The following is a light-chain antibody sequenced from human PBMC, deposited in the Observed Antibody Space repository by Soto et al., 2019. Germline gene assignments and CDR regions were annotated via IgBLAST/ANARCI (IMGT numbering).Light chain of an antibody. J-gene: IGLJ2*01. CDR2: LDRDGSH. CDR1: SGHSSYA. CDR3: QTWGTGIHVV. Sequence: QPVLTQSPSASASLGASVKLTCTLSSGHSSYAIAWHQQQPEKGHRYLMKLDRDGSHTKGDAIPDRFSGSSSGAERYLAIACLQSEDEADDYCQTWGTGIHVVFGGGTKLTVL. V-gene: IGLV4-69*01.